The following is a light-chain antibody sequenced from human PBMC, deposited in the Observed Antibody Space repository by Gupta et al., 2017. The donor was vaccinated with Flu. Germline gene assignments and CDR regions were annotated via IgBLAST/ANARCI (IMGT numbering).Light chain of an antibody. CDR1: SGHSSYA. CDR3: HTWGTGLWV. CDR2: LNRYGSN. Sequence: QLVLTQSPSASASLGASVNPTCTLSSGHSSYAIAWHQQQPEKGPRYLRKLNRYGSNSKWGGIPGRFSGSSSGAERYLTISSLQSEDEADYYCHTWGTGLWVFGGGTKLTVL. V-gene: IGLV4-69*01. J-gene: IGLJ3*02.